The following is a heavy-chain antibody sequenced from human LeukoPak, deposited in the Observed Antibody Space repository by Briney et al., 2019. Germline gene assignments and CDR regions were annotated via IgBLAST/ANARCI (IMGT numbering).Heavy chain of an antibody. D-gene: IGHD3-22*01. Sequence: GRSLRLSCAASEFTFSGHLMTWVRQAPGKGLEWVANIKSDGSDKHYVDSVKSRFTISRDNAKNSLYLQMNSLRAEDTAVYYCARDRGIRYDSSGYYLWGQGTLVTVSS. CDR3: ARDRGIRYDSSGYYL. V-gene: IGHV3-7*01. CDR1: EFTFSGHL. J-gene: IGHJ5*02. CDR2: IKSDGSDK.